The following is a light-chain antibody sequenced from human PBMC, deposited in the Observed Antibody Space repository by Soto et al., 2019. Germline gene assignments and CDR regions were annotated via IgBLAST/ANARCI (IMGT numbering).Light chain of an antibody. J-gene: IGLJ1*01. Sequence: QSALTQPASVSGSPGQSITISCTGTSSDVGGYNYVSWYQQLPGTAPRLLIYDNDNRPSGIPDRFSGSKSGTSASLGITGLQTGDEADYYCATWDSRLSSTVFGSGTKLTVL. CDR3: ATWDSRLSSTV. CDR2: DND. CDR1: SSDVGGYNY. V-gene: IGLV1-51*01.